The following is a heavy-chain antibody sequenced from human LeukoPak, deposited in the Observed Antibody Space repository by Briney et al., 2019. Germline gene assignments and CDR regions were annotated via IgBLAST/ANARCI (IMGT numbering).Heavy chain of an antibody. J-gene: IGHJ5*02. CDR3: AKAFSAYENWPPNWFDP. CDR2: ISGSGGST. CDR1: GFTFSSYA. D-gene: IGHD5-12*01. Sequence: GGSLRLSCAASGFTFSSYAMSWVSQAPGKGLEWVSAISGSGGSTYYADSVKGRLTISRDNSKNTLYLQMSSLRAEDTAVYYCAKAFSAYENWPPNWFDPWGQGTLVTVSS. V-gene: IGHV3-23*01.